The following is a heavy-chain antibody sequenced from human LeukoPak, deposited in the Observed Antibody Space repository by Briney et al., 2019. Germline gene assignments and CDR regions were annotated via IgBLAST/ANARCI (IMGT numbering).Heavy chain of an antibody. CDR3: ARGTLLIRVGLHSLSRFGELTPFDY. D-gene: IGHD3-10*02. CDR2: IYYSGST. V-gene: IGHV4-59*01. Sequence: PSETLSLTCTVSGGSISSYYWSWIRQPPGKGLEWIGYIYYSGSTNYNPSLKSRVTISVDTSKNQFSLKLSSVTAADTAVYYCARGTLLIRVGLHSLSRFGELTPFDYWGQGTLVTVSS. J-gene: IGHJ4*02. CDR1: GGSISSYY.